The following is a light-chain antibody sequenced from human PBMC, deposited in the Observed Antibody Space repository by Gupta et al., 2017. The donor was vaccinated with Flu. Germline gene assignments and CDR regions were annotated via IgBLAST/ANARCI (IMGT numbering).Light chain of an antibody. V-gene: IGLV2-8*01. CDR1: SSDVGYYNF. Sequence: TSSDVGYYNFVSWFQQHPGRAPKLMIYEVNKRPSGVPDRFSGSKSGNTASLTVSGLQAEDEADYYCSSYAGSNIWVFGGGTTLTVL. CDR3: SSYAGSNIWV. CDR2: EVN. J-gene: IGLJ3*02.